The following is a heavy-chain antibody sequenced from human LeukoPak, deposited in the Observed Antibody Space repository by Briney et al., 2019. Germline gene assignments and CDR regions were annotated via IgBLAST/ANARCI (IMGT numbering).Heavy chain of an antibody. CDR2: ISSSSSYI. V-gene: IGHV3-21*01. CDR1: GFTFSSYS. Sequence: PGGSLRLSCAASGFTFSSYSMNWVRQAPGKGLEWVSSISSSSSYIYYADSVKGRFTISRDNAKNSLYLQMNSLRAEDTAVYYCARDYLRFGELYYFDYWGQGTLVTVSS. D-gene: IGHD3-10*01. CDR3: ARDYLRFGELYYFDY. J-gene: IGHJ4*02.